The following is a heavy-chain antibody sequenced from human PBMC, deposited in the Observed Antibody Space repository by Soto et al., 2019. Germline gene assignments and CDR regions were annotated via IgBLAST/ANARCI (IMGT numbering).Heavy chain of an antibody. Sequence: QITLKESGPSLVKPTQTLTLTCTFSGFSLSTSGEGVGWVRQPPGKAPEWLALIFWDDDKRYSPSLKSRPTTTXDXXKTQVVLTMTNMDLVDTATYYCAHNTDHYYYAMDVWGQGTTVTVSS. V-gene: IGHV2-5*02. CDR3: AHNTDHYYYAMDV. CDR2: IFWDDDK. CDR1: GFSLSTSGEG. J-gene: IGHJ6*02.